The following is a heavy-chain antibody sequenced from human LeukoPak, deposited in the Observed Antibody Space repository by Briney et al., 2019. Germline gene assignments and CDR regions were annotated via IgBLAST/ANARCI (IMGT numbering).Heavy chain of an antibody. J-gene: IGHJ4*02. CDR1: GGSFSGYY. CDR3: ARHVSAWFGSPIYY. V-gene: IGHV4-34*01. D-gene: IGHD3-10*01. CDR2: IYYSGST. Sequence: SETLSLTCAVYGGSFSGYYWSWIRQPPGKGLEWIGSIYYSGSTYYNPSLKSRVTISVDTSKNQFSLKLSSVTAADTAVYYCARHVSAWFGSPIYYWGQGTLVTVSS.